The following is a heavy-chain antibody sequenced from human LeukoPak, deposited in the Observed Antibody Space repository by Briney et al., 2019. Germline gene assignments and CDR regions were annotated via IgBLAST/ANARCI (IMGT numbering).Heavy chain of an antibody. Sequence: SETLSLTCTVSGGSISSYYWSWIRQPPGKGLEWIGYIYYSGSTNYNPSLKSRVTISVDTSKNQFSLKLSSVTAADTAVYYCARQSLSYYYDSSGTNWFDYWGQGTLVTVSS. CDR1: GGSISSYY. CDR3: ARQSLSYYYDSSGTNWFDY. J-gene: IGHJ5*01. V-gene: IGHV4-59*08. D-gene: IGHD3-22*01. CDR2: IYYSGST.